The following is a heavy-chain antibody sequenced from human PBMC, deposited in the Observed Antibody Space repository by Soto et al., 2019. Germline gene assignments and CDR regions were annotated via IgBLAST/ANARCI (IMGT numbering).Heavy chain of an antibody. CDR2: ISGSGGST. D-gene: IGHD1-1*01. CDR1: GFTFSSYA. Sequence: HPWGSLRLSCAASGFTFSSYAMSWVRQAPGKGLEWVSAISGSGGSTYYADPVKGRFTISRDNSKNTLYLQMNSLRAEDTAVYYCAKGEWKLDYYYVMAVPGQGTTVTV. J-gene: IGHJ6*02. CDR3: AKGEWKLDYYYVMAV. V-gene: IGHV3-23*01.